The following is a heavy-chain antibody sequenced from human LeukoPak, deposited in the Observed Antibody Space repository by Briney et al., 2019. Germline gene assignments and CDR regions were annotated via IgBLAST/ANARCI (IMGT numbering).Heavy chain of an antibody. V-gene: IGHV3-7*01. Sequence: GGSLRLSRAASGFTFSSYWMSWVRQAPGKGLEWVANIKQDGSEKYYVDSVKGRFTISRDNAKNSLYLQMNSLRAEDTAVYYCARDFDVGAVDYWGQGTLVTVSS. CDR2: IKQDGSEK. CDR1: GFTFSSYW. CDR3: ARDFDVGAVDY. D-gene: IGHD1-26*01. J-gene: IGHJ4*02.